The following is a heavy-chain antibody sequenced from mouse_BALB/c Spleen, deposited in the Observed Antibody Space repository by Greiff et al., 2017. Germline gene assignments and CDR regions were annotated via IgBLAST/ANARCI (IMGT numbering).Heavy chain of an antibody. CDR2: ISSGSSTI. CDR3: ARMRSILYAMDY. Sequence: EVQLVESGGGLVQPGGSRKLSCGASGFTFSSFGMHWVRQAPEKGLEWVAYISSGSSTIYYADTVKGRFTISRDNPKNTLFLQMTSLRSEDTAMYYCARMRSILYAMDYWGQGTSVNVSS. J-gene: IGHJ4*01. V-gene: IGHV5-17*02. CDR1: GFTFSSFG.